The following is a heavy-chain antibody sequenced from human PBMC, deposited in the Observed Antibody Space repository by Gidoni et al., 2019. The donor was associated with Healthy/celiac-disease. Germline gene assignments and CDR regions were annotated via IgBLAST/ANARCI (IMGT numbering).Heavy chain of an antibody. CDR3: ARDAYSSGEDWFDP. J-gene: IGHJ5*02. V-gene: IGHV1-69*08. CDR1: GRTSSSYT. Sequence: QVQLVQSGAEVKKTGTSVTVSCKASGRTSSSYTISWMRQAPGQGLEWNGRIIPILCIANYARKFQSRVTMTADKSTSTAYMELSSVGSEDTAVYYCARDAYSSGEDWFDPWGQGTLVTVSS. CDR2: IIPILCIA. D-gene: IGHD6-19*01.